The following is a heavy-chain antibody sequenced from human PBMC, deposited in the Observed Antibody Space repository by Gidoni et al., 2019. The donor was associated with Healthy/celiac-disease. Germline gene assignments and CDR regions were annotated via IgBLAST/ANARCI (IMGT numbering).Heavy chain of an antibody. CDR3: AKADGFTMIVVVNS. Sequence: EVQLLESGGGLVQPGGSLRLSCAASGFTSSSYAMRWVRQAPGKGLEWVSAISGSGGSTYYADSVKGRFTISRDNSKNTLYLQMNSLRAEDTAVYYCAKADGFTMIVVVNSWGQGTMVTVSS. CDR1: GFTSSSYA. V-gene: IGHV3-23*01. CDR2: ISGSGGST. J-gene: IGHJ3*01. D-gene: IGHD3-22*01.